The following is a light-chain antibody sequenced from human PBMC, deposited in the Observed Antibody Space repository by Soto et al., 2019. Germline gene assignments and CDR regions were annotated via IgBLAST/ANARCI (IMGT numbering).Light chain of an antibody. CDR1: QGISNC. CDR2: AAS. Sequence: DIQMTQSPSSLSASVGDRVTITCRASQGISNCLAWYQQKPGKVPELLIYAASTLQSGVPSRFSGSGSGTEFGLTLSGLQPEGVATYYCQKYNHAPTFGGRTKLEIK. CDR3: QKYNHAPT. J-gene: IGKJ4*01. V-gene: IGKV1-27*01.